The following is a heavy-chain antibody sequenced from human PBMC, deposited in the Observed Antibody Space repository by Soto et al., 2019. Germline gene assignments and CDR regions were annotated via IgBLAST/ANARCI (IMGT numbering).Heavy chain of an antibody. D-gene: IGHD3-16*02. CDR1: GGSISSYY. V-gene: IGHV4-59*12. Sequence: SETLSLTCTVSGGSISSYYWSWIRQPPGKGLEWVGSIYYTGSTNYNPSLKSRVTISVDTSKNQFSLKLSSVTAADTAVYYCARATNMITFGGVIVHAFDIWGQGTMVTVSS. J-gene: IGHJ3*02. CDR3: ARATNMITFGGVIVHAFDI. CDR2: IYYTGST.